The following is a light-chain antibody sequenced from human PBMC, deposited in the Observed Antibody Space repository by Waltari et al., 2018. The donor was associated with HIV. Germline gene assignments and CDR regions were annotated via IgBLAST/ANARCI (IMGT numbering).Light chain of an antibody. CDR3: QTWDTGPV. CDR2: LKSDGSH. V-gene: IGLV4-69*01. J-gene: IGLJ3*02. Sequence: HLVLTQSPSASAFLGASVKITCTLNGGLSSYAIAWHQHQPAKGPRCLMKLKSDGSHNREDEIPDRFSASNSGADHHLTIASLPSEDEGYYYCQTWDTGPVFGGGTKLTVL. CDR1: GGLSSYA.